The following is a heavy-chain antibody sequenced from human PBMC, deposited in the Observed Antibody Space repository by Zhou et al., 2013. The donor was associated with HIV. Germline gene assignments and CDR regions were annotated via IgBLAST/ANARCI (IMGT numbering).Heavy chain of an antibody. CDR2: INPSGGST. CDR1: GYTFTSYY. V-gene: IGHV1-46*01. D-gene: IGHD6-13*01. J-gene: IGHJ4*02. Sequence: QVQLVQSGAEVKKPGASVKVSCKASGYTFTSYYMHWVRQAPGQGLEWMGIINPSGGSTSYAQKFQGRVTMTRDTSTSTVYMELSSLRSEDTAVYYCARASPLYIAAAGSTFDYWAEGTLVTVSS. CDR3: ARASPLYIAAAGSTFDY.